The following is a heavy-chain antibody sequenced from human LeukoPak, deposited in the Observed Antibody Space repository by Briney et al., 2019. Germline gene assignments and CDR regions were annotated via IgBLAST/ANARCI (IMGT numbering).Heavy chain of an antibody. V-gene: IGHV3-21*01. CDR1: GFTFSSYS. J-gene: IGHJ4*02. CDR2: ISSSSSYI. CDR3: ARGLPAGYSTPGY. D-gene: IGHD6-13*01. Sequence: GGSLRLSCAASGFTFSSYSMNWVRQAPGKGLEWVSSISSSSSYIYYADSVKGRFTISRDNAKNSLYLQMNSLRAEDTAVYYCARGLPAGYSTPGYWGQGILVTVSS.